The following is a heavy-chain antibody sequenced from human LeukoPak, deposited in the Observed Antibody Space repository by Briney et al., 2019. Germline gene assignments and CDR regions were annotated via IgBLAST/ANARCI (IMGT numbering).Heavy chain of an antibody. CDR1: GFTFSSYG. V-gene: IGHV3-30*03. CDR3: ALTRYCSSTSCYSFDY. J-gene: IGHJ4*02. D-gene: IGHD2-2*01. Sequence: GRSLRLSCAASGFTFSSYGMHWVRQALGKGLEWVAVISYDGSNKYYADSVKGRFTISRDNSKNTLYLQMNSLRAEDTAVYYCALTRYCSSTSCYSFDYWGQGTLVTVSS. CDR2: ISYDGSNK.